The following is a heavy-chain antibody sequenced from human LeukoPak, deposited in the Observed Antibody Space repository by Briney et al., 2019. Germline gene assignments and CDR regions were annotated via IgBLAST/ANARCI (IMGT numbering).Heavy chain of an antibody. D-gene: IGHD3-16*02. Sequence: ASVKVSCKASGYTFTVYYMHWVRQAPGQGLEWVGWINPNSGGTNYAQKFQGRVTMTRDTSISTAYMELSRLRSDDTAVYYCAGDTTVKYYDYVWGSYRYFGYWGQGTLVTVSS. V-gene: IGHV1-2*02. CDR1: GYTFTVYY. CDR3: AGDTTVKYYDYVWGSYRYFGY. J-gene: IGHJ4*02. CDR2: INPNSGGT.